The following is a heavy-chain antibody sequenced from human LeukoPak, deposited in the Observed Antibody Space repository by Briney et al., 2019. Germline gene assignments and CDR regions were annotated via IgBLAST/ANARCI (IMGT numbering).Heavy chain of an antibody. CDR2: IIPILGIA. CDR1: GGTFSSYA. D-gene: IGHD3-22*01. CDR3: ARIGSNYDSVDY. V-gene: IGHV1-69*04. Sequence: GASVKVSGKSSGGTFSSYANSWVRQAPGQGLEWMGMIIPILGIANYAQKFQGRVTITADKSTSTAYMELSSLRSEDTAVYYCARIGSNYDSVDYWGQGTLVTVSS. J-gene: IGHJ4*02.